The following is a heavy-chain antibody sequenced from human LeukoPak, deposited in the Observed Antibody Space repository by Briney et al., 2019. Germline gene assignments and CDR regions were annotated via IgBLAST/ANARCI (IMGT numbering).Heavy chain of an antibody. V-gene: IGHV4-38-2*02. J-gene: IGHJ3*02. Sequence: SETLSLTXTVSGYSISSGYYWGWIRQPPGKGLEWIGSIYHSGSTYYNPSLKSRVTISGDTSKNQFSLRLGSVTAADTAVYYCARDLDAFDIWGQGTMVTVSS. CDR2: IYHSGST. CDR1: GYSISSGYY. CDR3: ARDLDAFDI.